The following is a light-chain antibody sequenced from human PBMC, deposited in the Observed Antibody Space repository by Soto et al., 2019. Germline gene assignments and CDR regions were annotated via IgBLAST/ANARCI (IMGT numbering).Light chain of an antibody. J-gene: IGKJ3*01. CDR2: DAS. V-gene: IGKV1-5*01. CDR3: QKYNHF. CDR1: QNIRNW. Sequence: DIQIIQSPSTLSASVGDRVTITCRASQNIRNWLAWYQQKPGKAPKVLIYDASSLKGGVPSRFIGSGSGTEFTLTISSLQPDDFATYYCQKYNHFFGPGTVVDIK.